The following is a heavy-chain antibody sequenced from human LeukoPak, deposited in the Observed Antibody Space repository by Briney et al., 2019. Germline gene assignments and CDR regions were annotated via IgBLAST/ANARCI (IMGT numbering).Heavy chain of an antibody. CDR3: ATLSYDYVWGSYSPYYFDY. V-gene: IGHV4-59*04. Sequence: PSETLSLTCTVSGGSISSYYWSWIRQPPGKGLEWIGYISYSGSTYYNPSLKSRVTISVDTSKNQLSLKLSSVTAADTAVCYCATLSYDYVWGSYSPYYFDYWGQGTLVTVSS. J-gene: IGHJ4*02. CDR1: GGSISSYY. CDR2: ISYSGST. D-gene: IGHD3-16*01.